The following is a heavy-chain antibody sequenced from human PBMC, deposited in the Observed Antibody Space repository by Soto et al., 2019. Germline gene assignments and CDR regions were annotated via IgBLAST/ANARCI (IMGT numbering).Heavy chain of an antibody. D-gene: IGHD6-19*01. CDR2: IYYSGST. V-gene: IGHV4-59*01. CDR1: GGSLNAYF. J-gene: IGHJ4*02. Sequence: KTSETLSLTCTVSGGSLNAYFWTWIRQPPGKGLEWIGYIYYSGSTNYNPSLKSRVSISLHTSKNQFSLQLSSVTAADTAVYYCARGVDRQWADYWGQGTLVTVSS. CDR3: ARGVDRQWADY.